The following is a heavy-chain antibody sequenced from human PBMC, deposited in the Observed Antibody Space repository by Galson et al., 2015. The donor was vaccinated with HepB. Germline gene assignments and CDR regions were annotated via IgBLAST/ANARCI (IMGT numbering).Heavy chain of an antibody. CDR2: ISSSSYI. CDR1: GFTFSSYS. CDR3: ARVVSSSWSTNWFDP. Sequence: SLRLSCAASGFTFSSYSMNWVRQAPGKGLEWVSSISSSSYIYYADSVKGRFTISRDNAKNSLYLQMNSLRADDTAVYYCARVVSSSWSTNWFDPWGQGTLVTVSS. J-gene: IGHJ5*02. D-gene: IGHD6-13*01. V-gene: IGHV3-21*01.